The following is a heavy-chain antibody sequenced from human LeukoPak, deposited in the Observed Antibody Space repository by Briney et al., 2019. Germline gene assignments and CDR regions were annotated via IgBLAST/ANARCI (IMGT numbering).Heavy chain of an antibody. CDR3: ARARGTLRYCSSTSCYARINWFDP. J-gene: IGHJ5*02. CDR1: GGSISSYY. D-gene: IGHD2-2*01. Sequence: PSETLSLTCTVSGGSISSYYWSWIRQPAGKGLEWIGRIYTSGSTNYNPSLKSRVTMSVDTSKNQFSLKLSSVTAADTAVYYCARARGTLRYCSSTSCYARINWFDPWGQGTLVTVSS. V-gene: IGHV4-4*07. CDR2: IYTSGST.